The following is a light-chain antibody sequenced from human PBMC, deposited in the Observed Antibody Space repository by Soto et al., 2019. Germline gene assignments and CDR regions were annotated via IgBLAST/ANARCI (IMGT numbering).Light chain of an antibody. CDR2: GPS. Sequence: EVVLTQSPGTLSLSPGGSATLSCRASQSVRGNYFAWYQQRPGQAPRLLVYGPSVRAAGIPDRFRGSGSRTDFNLTINRVEPEDFAVYYWHQFGMSPFTFGPGTTLDIK. CDR1: QSVRGNY. V-gene: IGKV3-20*01. J-gene: IGKJ3*01. CDR3: HQFGMSPFT.